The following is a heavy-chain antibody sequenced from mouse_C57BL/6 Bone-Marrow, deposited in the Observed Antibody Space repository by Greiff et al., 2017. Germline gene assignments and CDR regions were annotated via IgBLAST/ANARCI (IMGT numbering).Heavy chain of an antibody. J-gene: IGHJ4*01. CDR3: TKIYYGNYVVFYAMDY. CDR2: IRLKSDNYAT. D-gene: IGHD2-1*01. V-gene: IGHV6-3*01. CDR1: GFTFSNYW. Sequence: EVHLVESGGGLVQPGGSMKLSCVASGFTFSNYWMNWVRQSPEKGLEWVAQIRLKSDNYATHYAESVKGRFTISRDDSKSSVYLQMNNLRAEDTGIYYCTKIYYGNYVVFYAMDYWGQGTSVTVSS.